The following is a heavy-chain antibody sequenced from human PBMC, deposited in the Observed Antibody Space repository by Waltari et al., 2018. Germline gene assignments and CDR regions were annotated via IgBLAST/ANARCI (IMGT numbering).Heavy chain of an antibody. CDR1: GLSVPTYG. Sequence: EAQLLESGGGLVQPGGSVRLSCEASGLSVPTYGMSWVRQAQGKGLEEGSSISGSGGVTYYADSVRGRFTISRVHSKRAVYLQMNSLRAEDSAVYYCAKDRYSTGDRGYFDHWGQGSLVTVSS. D-gene: IGHD7-27*01. CDR2: ISGSGGVT. CDR3: AKDRYSTGDRGYFDH. J-gene: IGHJ4*02. V-gene: IGHV3-23*01.